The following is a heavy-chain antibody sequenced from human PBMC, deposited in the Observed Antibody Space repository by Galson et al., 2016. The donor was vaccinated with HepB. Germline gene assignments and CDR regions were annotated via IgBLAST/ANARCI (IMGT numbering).Heavy chain of an antibody. CDR1: GFTVSSNY. CDR2: IYNGGNT. Sequence: SLRLSCAASGFTVSSNYMNWVRQAPGKGLEWVSVIYNGGNTYYADSVKGRFTISRDNSKNTLYLQMNSLRAEDTAVYYCARRFRLGDLSSPRERDAFDMWGQGTMVTVSS. V-gene: IGHV3-53*01. CDR3: ARRFRLGDLSSPRERDAFDM. J-gene: IGHJ3*02. D-gene: IGHD3-16*02.